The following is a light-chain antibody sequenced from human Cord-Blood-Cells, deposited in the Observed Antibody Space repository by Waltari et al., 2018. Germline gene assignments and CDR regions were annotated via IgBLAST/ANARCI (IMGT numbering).Light chain of an antibody. CDR1: SSDVGSYHL. J-gene: IGLJ3*02. V-gene: IGLV2-23*01. CDR2: EGS. Sequence: QSALTQPASVSGSPGQSITISCTGTSSDVGSYHLVSWYQQHPGKAPKLMIYEGSTRPSGVSYRFSGSKSGNTASLTISGLQAEDEADYYCCSYAGSSTWVFGGGTKLTVL. CDR3: CSYAGSSTWV.